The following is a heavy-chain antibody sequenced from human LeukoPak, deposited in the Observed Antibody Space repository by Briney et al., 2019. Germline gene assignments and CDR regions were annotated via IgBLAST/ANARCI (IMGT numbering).Heavy chain of an antibody. CDR3: ARNNGMDV. J-gene: IGHJ6*02. CDR2: VNRDGSET. Sequence: GGFLRLSCAASGFALSSHWMTWVRQVPGRGPEWVANVNRDGSETYYLDSVKGRFTISKDNAKNSLYLQMNSLRAEDTALYHCARNNGMDVWGQGTTVIVSS. V-gene: IGHV3-7*03. CDR1: GFALSSHW.